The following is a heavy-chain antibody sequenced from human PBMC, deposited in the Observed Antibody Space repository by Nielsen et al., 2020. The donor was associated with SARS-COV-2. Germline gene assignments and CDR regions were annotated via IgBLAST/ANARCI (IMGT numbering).Heavy chain of an antibody. V-gene: IGHV4-39*01. D-gene: IGHD4-17*01. Sequence: SETLSLTCTVSGGSISSSSYYWGWIRQPPGKGLEWIGSIYCSGSSDYNPSLKSRVTISVDTSKNQFSLKLSSVTAADTAVYYCARHEGWVTTVWYNFGYWGQGTLVTVSS. CDR1: GGSISSSSYY. CDR2: IYCSGSS. CDR3: ARHEGWVTTVWYNFGY. J-gene: IGHJ4*02.